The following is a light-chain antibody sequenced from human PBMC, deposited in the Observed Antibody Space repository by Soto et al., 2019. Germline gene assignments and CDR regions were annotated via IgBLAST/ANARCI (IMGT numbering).Light chain of an antibody. CDR3: QQSYSTPPIT. CDR2: AAS. J-gene: IGKJ5*01. Sequence: DIQMTQSPSSPSASVGDRVTITCRASQSISSYLNWYQQKPGKAPKLLIYAASSLQSGVPSRFSGSGSGTDFTLTISSLQPEDFATYYCQQSYSTPPITFGRGTRLEIK. CDR1: QSISSY. V-gene: IGKV1-39*01.